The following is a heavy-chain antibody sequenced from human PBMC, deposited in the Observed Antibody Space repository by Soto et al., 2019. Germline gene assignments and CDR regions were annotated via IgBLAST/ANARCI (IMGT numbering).Heavy chain of an antibody. Sequence: GGSLRLSCAASGFTFSSYSMNWVRQAPGKGLEWVSSISSSSSYIYYADSVKGRFTISRDNAKNSLYLQMNSLRAEDTAVYYCARAESQVVPAASYFDYWGQGTLVTVSS. CDR1: GFTFSSYS. J-gene: IGHJ4*02. D-gene: IGHD2-2*01. CDR3: ARAESQVVPAASYFDY. CDR2: ISSSSSYI. V-gene: IGHV3-21*01.